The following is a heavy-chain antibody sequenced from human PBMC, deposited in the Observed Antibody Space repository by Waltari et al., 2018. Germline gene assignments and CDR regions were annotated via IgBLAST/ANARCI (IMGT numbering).Heavy chain of an antibody. D-gene: IGHD3-10*01. CDR3: AKEGTYGSGSLYFFDY. J-gene: IGHJ4*02. Sequence: EVQLVESGGGLIQPGGSLRLSCAASGFTFSTYAMRWVRQAPGKGVEWVASVSGAVGGTYYADAVTGRFTISRDKSKNTLYLQMNSLRAEDTAVYYCAKEGTYGSGSLYFFDYWGQGTVVTVSS. CDR2: VSGAVGGT. CDR1: GFTFSTYA. V-gene: IGHV3-23*04.